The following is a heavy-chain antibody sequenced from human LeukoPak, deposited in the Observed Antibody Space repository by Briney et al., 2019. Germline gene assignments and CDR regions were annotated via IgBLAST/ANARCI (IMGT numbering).Heavy chain of an antibody. V-gene: IGHV4-39*01. Sequence: SEILSLTCTVSGGSISSCSYYRGWIRQPPGKGLEWIGSIYYSGSTYYNPSLKSRVTISVDTSKNQFSLKLSSVTAADTAVYYCASSGSSWYEGDFDYWGQGTLVTVSS. CDR2: IYYSGST. J-gene: IGHJ4*02. CDR3: ASSGSSWYEGDFDY. D-gene: IGHD6-13*01. CDR1: GGSISSCSYY.